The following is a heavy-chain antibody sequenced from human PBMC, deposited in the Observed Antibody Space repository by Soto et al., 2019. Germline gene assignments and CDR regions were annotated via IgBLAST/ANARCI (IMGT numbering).Heavy chain of an antibody. CDR2: IYPGDSDT. CDR3: AASIFYYGMDV. V-gene: IGHV5-51*01. CDR1: GYTFTNYW. Sequence: GESLKISCKGSGYTFTNYWIGWVRQMPGKGPEWMGIIYPGDSDTKYNPTFQGQVTISADKSITTTYLQWSSLKASDTAIYYCAASIFYYGMDVWGQGTTVTVSS. J-gene: IGHJ6*02.